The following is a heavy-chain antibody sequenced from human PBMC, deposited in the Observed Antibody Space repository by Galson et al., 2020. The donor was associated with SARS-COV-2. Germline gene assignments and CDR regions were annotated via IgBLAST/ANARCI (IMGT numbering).Heavy chain of an antibody. CDR3: ARHESSARTFYYYALDV. D-gene: IGHD3-16*01. CDR2: VYYSGST. J-gene: IGHJ6*02. V-gene: IGHV4-59*08. Sequence: ASETLSLTCVVSGGSMNNYYWSWFRQPPGKELEWIGYVYYSGSTKYNPSLKSRVTISVDTSKNQFSLNLRSVIAADAAVYFCARHESSARTFYYYALDVWGQGITVTVSS. CDR1: GGSMNNYY.